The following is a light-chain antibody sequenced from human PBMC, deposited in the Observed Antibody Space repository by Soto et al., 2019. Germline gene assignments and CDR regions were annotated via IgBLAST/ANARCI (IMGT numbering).Light chain of an antibody. CDR3: CSYAGSYTPV. Sequence: QSVLTQPRSVSGSPGQSVTISCTGTSSDVGGYDYVSWYQHHPGKAPKLMIYDVSNRPSGVPDRFSGSKSGNTASLTISGLQAEDESDYYCCSYAGSYTPVFGGGTKLTVL. CDR2: DVS. V-gene: IGLV2-11*01. CDR1: SSDVGGYDY. J-gene: IGLJ3*02.